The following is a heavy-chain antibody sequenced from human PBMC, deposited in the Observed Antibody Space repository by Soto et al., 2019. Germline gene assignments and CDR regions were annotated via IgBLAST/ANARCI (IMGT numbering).Heavy chain of an antibody. CDR2: IYYIGST. V-gene: IGHV4-31*03. CDR1: GGSISSGGYY. J-gene: IGHJ5*02. CDR3: ARSVFP. Sequence: QVQLQESGPGLVKPSQTLSLTCTVSGGSISSGGYYWNWIRQHPGKGLEWIGYIYYIGSTYYNPSLKSRVTISLDTSKTHFPLRLSSVTAGDPAVYYCARSVFPWGQGTLVTVSS.